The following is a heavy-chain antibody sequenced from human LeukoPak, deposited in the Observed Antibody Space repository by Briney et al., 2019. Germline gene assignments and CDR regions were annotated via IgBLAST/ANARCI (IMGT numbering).Heavy chain of an antibody. CDR2: MNPNSGNT. D-gene: IGHD4-17*01. CDR1: GYTFTSYD. J-gene: IGHJ5*02. CDR3: ARERKVTNNWFDP. V-gene: IGHV1-8*01. Sequence: GASVKVSCKASGYTFTSYDISWVRQATGQGLEWMGWMNPNSGNTGYAQKFQGRVTMTRNTSISTAYMELSSLRSEDTAVYYCARERKVTNNWFDPWGQGTLVTVSS.